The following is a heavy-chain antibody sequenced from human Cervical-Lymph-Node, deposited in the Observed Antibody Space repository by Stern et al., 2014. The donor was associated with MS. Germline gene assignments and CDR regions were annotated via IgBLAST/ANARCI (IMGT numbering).Heavy chain of an antibody. Sequence: VQLEESGAEVKKPGASVKVSCKASGYTFTRYDINWVRQATGQGLEWMGWMNPNSGDTGYPQKFQGRVTMTRNTSISTAYMELSSLRSEDTAVYYCASSTSSAHYYYYGMDVWGQGTTVTVSS. CDR3: ASSTSSAHYYYYGMDV. D-gene: IGHD6-19*01. CDR2: MNPNSGDT. J-gene: IGHJ6*02. V-gene: IGHV1-8*01. CDR1: GYTFTRYD.